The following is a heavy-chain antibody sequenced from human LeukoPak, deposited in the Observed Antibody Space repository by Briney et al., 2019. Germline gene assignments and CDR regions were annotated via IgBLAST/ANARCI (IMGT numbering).Heavy chain of an antibody. V-gene: IGHV3-21*04. Sequence: GGSLRLSCAASGFTFSSSSMNWVRQAPGKGLEWVSSISSTSIYIFYADSVKGRFTISRDNAKNSLYLQINSLSAEDTAVYYCARGGSYLSAFDIWGQGTMVTVSS. CDR3: ARGGSYLSAFDI. J-gene: IGHJ3*02. D-gene: IGHD1-26*01. CDR1: GFTFSSSS. CDR2: ISSTSIYI.